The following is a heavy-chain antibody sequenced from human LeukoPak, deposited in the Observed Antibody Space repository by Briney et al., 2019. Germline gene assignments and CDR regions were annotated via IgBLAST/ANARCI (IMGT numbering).Heavy chain of an antibody. Sequence: VASVKVSCKASGYTFTSYGISWVRQAPGQGLEWMGWISAYNGNTNYAQKLQGRVTMTTDTSTGTAYMELRSLRSDDTAVYYCARAHYYGSGTYHFDLWGRGTLVTVSS. CDR1: GYTFTSYG. J-gene: IGHJ2*01. CDR2: ISAYNGNT. V-gene: IGHV1-18*01. CDR3: ARAHYYGSGTYHFDL. D-gene: IGHD3-10*01.